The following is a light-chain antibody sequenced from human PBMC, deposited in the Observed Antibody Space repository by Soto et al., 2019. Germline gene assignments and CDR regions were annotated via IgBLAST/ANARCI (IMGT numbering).Light chain of an antibody. CDR1: QSVSNNY. CDR3: QQYNNWPFS. Sequence: EIVLTQSPGILSLSPGERATLSCRASQSVSNNYLAWYQQKPGQAPRLLIYGASNRATGIPDRFSVTGSETDFTLTISGLQSEDSAVYFCQQYNNWPFSFGQGTRLEIK. J-gene: IGKJ5*01. CDR2: GAS. V-gene: IGKV3-20*01.